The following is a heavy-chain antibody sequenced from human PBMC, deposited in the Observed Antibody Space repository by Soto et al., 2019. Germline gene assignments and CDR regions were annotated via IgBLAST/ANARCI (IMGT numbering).Heavy chain of an antibody. D-gene: IGHD3-3*01. J-gene: IGHJ4*02. CDR1: GLTFSSYA. CDR2: ISSNGGST. CDR3: ARAHYYDFWSGYFERIDY. V-gene: IGHV3-64*01. Sequence: GGSLRLSCAASGLTFSSYAMHWVRQAPGKGLEYVSAISSNGGSTYYANSVKGRFTISRDNSKNTLYLQMGSLRAEDMAVYYCARAHYYDFWSGYFERIDYWGQGTLVTVSS.